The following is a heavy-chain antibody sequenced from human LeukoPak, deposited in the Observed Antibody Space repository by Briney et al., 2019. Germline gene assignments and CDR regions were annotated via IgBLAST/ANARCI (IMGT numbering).Heavy chain of an antibody. Sequence: ASVKVSCKASGYTFTSYYMHWVRQAPGQGLEWMAIINPSGGSTRYAQKFQGRVTMTRDTSTNTVYMELSSLRSEDTAVYYCARDPRPSYDSSHDYHPGDYWGQGTLVTVSS. CDR1: GYTFTSYY. D-gene: IGHD3-22*01. CDR3: ARDPRPSYDSSHDYHPGDY. V-gene: IGHV1-46*01. J-gene: IGHJ4*02. CDR2: INPSGGST.